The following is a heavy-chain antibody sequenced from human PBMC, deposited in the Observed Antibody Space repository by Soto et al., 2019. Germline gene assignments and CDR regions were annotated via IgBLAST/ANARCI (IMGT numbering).Heavy chain of an antibody. CDR3: ARMYSSGSGWFHP. CDR1: GYSITAGGYY. J-gene: IGHJ5*02. Sequence: SETLSLTCFVSGYSITAGGYYWSWIRHHPGKGLEWIGSFYSSGSIIYNPSLRSRVSISGDTSSNQFSMSLTSVTAADTARYYCARMYSSGSGWFHPWGQGALVTVSS. CDR2: FYSSGSI. V-gene: IGHV4-31*03. D-gene: IGHD6-19*01.